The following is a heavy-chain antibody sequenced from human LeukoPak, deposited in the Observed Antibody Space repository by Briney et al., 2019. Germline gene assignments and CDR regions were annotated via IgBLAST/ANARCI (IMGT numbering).Heavy chain of an antibody. V-gene: IGHV1-18*04. Sequence: GASVKVSCKASGYTFTGYYMHWVRQAPGQGLEWMGWISAYNGNTNYAQKLQGRVTMTTDTSTSTAYMELRSLRSDDTAVYYCARDVPFLWGRYRDYYYYGMDVWGKGTTVTVSS. D-gene: IGHD3-16*02. CDR3: ARDVPFLWGRYRDYYYYGMDV. CDR1: GYTFTGYY. J-gene: IGHJ6*04. CDR2: ISAYNGNT.